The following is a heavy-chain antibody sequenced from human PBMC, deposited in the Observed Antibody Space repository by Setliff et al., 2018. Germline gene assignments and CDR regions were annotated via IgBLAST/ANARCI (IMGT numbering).Heavy chain of an antibody. J-gene: IGHJ4*02. CDR2: IRYDGSNK. Sequence: GSLRLSCAASGFTFSSYGMHWVRQAPGKGLEWVAFIRYDGSNKYYADSVKGRFTISRDNSKNTLYLQMNSLRAEDTAVYYCAKGDTTIFGVVNIDYWGQGTLVTV. V-gene: IGHV3-30*02. CDR3: AKGDTTIFGVVNIDY. CDR1: GFTFSSYG. D-gene: IGHD3-3*01.